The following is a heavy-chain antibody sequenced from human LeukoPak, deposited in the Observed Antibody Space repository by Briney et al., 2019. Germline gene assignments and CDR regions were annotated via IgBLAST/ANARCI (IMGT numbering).Heavy chain of an antibody. CDR3: ARVPVYSGYDFKVYNWFDP. D-gene: IGHD5-12*01. CDR2: IYTSGST. V-gene: IGHV4-4*09. CDR1: GGSISSYY. J-gene: IGHJ5*02. Sequence: PSETLSLTCTVSGGSISSYYWSWIRQPPGKGLEWIGYIYTSGSTNYNPSLKSRVTISVDTSKNQFSLKLSSVTAADTAVYYCARVPVYSGYDFKVYNWFDPWGQGTLVTVSS.